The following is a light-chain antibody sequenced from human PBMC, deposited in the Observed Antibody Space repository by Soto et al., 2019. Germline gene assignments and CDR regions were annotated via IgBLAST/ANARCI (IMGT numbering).Light chain of an antibody. CDR3: QKYNNWPPFT. V-gene: IGKV3-15*01. CDR1: QSVSNN. CDR2: GAS. Sequence: ELVMTQSPVTLSVSPGERATLSCRASQSVSNNLAWYQQKPGQAPSILIYGASTRATGIPARFSGSGSGTEFTLTISSLQSEDFAVYYCQKYNNWPPFTFGQGTSLEIK. J-gene: IGKJ5*01.